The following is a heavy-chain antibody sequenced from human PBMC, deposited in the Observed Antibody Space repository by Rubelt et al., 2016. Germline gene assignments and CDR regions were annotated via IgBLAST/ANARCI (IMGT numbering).Heavy chain of an antibody. D-gene: IGHD1-26*01. V-gene: IGHV1-18*01. Sequence: QVQLVQSGAEVKKPGASVKVSCKASGYTFTTYGINWVRQAPGQGLEWMGWISAYNGNTNHAQKLQGRVTRTTDPSTSTAYMELRSLRSDDTAVYYCAREAYSGRYPLIDYWGQGTLVTVSS. CDR2: ISAYNGNT. CDR3: AREAYSGRYPLIDY. CDR1: GYTFTTYG. J-gene: IGHJ4*02.